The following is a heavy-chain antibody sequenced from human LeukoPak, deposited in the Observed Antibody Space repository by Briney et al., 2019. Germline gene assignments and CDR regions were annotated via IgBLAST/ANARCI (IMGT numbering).Heavy chain of an antibody. CDR1: GGSISSYY. D-gene: IGHD6-13*01. J-gene: IGHJ4*02. V-gene: IGHV4-59*01. CDR3: ARGGLAAQGSNWYFYFDY. CDR2: IYYTGST. Sequence: SETLSLTCTVSGGSISSYYWSWIRQPPGKGLEWIGYIYYTGSTNYNPSLKSRVTISVDTSKNQFSLKVSSVTAADTAVYYCARGGLAAQGSNWYFYFDYWGQGNLVTVSS.